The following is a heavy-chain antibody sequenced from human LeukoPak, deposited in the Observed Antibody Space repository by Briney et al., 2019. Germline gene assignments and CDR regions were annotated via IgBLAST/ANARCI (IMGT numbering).Heavy chain of an antibody. D-gene: IGHD3-9*01. CDR1: GFTFSSYA. CDR2: ISYDGSNK. J-gene: IGHJ2*01. CDR3: ARDRVVGIFYWYFDL. Sequence: SGGSLRLSCAASGFTFSSYAMHWVRQAPGKGLEWVAVISYDGSNKYYADSVKGRFTISRDNSKNTLYLQMNSLRAEDTAVYYCARDRVVGIFYWYFDLWGRGTLVTVSS. V-gene: IGHV3-30*14.